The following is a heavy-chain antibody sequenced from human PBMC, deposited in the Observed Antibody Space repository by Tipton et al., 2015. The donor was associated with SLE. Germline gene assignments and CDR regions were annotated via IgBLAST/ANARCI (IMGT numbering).Heavy chain of an antibody. V-gene: IGHV4-59*11. J-gene: IGHJ4*02. Sequence: TLSLTCTVSGGSISSHYWSWIRQPPGKGLEWIGYIYYSGSTNYNPSLKSRVTISVDTSKNQFSLKLSSVTAADTAVYFCARDRGSGSYYTLDYWGQGTLVTVSS. CDR2: IYYSGST. CDR1: GGSISSHY. D-gene: IGHD3-10*01. CDR3: ARDRGSGSYYTLDY.